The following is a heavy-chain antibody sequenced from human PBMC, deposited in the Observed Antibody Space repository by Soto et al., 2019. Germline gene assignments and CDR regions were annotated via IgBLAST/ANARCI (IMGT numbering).Heavy chain of an antibody. CDR1: GFTFSDYY. V-gene: IGHV3-11*06. J-gene: IGHJ3*02. D-gene: IGHD4-17*01. CDR2: ISSSSSYI. CDR3: AKLTTVTTSDAFDI. Sequence: QVQLVESGGGLVKPGGSLRLSCAASGFTFSDYYMTWIRQAPGKGLEWVSYISSSSSYIYYADSVKGRFTISRDNAKNSLYLQMNSLRAEDTAVYYCAKLTTVTTSDAFDIWGQGTMVTVSS.